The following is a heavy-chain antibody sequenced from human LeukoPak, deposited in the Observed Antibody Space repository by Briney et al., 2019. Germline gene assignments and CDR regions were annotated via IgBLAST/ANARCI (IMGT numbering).Heavy chain of an antibody. CDR3: AGDKRNPKGMATINYRQKLNWFDP. Sequence: SETRSLTCAVYGGSFSGYYWSWIRQPPGKGLEWIGEINHSGSTNYNPSLKSRVTISVDTSKNQFSLKLSSVTAADTAVYYCAGDKRNPKGMATINYRQKLNWFDPWGQGTLVTVSS. V-gene: IGHV4-34*01. D-gene: IGHD5-24*01. CDR2: INHSGST. J-gene: IGHJ5*02. CDR1: GGSFSGYY.